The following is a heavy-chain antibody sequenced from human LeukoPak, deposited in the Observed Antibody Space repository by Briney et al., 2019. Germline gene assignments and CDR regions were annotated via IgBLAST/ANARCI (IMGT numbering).Heavy chain of an antibody. Sequence: ASVKVSCKASGYTFTSYGISWVRQAPGQGLEWMGWISAYNGNTNYAQKLQGRVTMTTDTSTSTAYMELRSLRSDDTAVYYCASGKYSSTEGTFDYWGQGTLVTVSS. CDR2: ISAYNGNT. J-gene: IGHJ4*02. CDR1: GYTFTSYG. D-gene: IGHD6-13*01. V-gene: IGHV1-18*01. CDR3: ASGKYSSTEGTFDY.